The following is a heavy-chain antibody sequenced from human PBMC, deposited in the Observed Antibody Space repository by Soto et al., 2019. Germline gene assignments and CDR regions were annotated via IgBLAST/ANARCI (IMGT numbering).Heavy chain of an antibody. CDR1: GFTVSNNY. CDR3: ARDRPDYYYGMDV. CDR2: IYSGGST. Sequence: EVQLVESGGGLIQPGGSLRLSCAASGFTVSNNYMTWVRQAPGKGLEWVSVIYSGGSTYYTDSVKGRFTISRDNSKNTLYLQMNSLRAEDTAVYYCARDRPDYYYGMDVWGQGTTVTVSS. V-gene: IGHV3-53*01. J-gene: IGHJ6*02.